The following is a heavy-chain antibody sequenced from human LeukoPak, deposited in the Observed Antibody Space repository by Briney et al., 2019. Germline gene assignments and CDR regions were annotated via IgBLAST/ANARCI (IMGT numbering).Heavy chain of an antibody. CDR3: ARDYYDSSGDY. V-gene: IGHV3-48*01. CDR1: GFTFSNYG. CDR2: ISSGSSTI. Sequence: GGSLRLSYAASGFTFSNYGMNWVRQAPGKGLECVSYISSGSSTIYYADSVKGRFTISRDDAENLLYLQMNSLRAEDTAVYYCARDYYDSSGDYWGQGTLVTVSS. J-gene: IGHJ4*02. D-gene: IGHD3-22*01.